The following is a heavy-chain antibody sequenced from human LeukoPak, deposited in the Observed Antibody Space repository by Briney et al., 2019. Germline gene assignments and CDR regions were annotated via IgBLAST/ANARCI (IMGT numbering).Heavy chain of an antibody. Sequence: GGSLRLSCAASGFTFSSYAMHWVRQAPGKGLEWVAVISFDGSNKYYADSVKGRFTISRDNSKNTVYLQMNSLRAEDTAVYYCAKAHYGSSGYYYFDDWGQGTLVTVSS. CDR3: AKAHYGSSGYYYFDD. V-gene: IGHV3-30*18. J-gene: IGHJ4*02. D-gene: IGHD3-22*01. CDR2: ISFDGSNK. CDR1: GFTFSSYA.